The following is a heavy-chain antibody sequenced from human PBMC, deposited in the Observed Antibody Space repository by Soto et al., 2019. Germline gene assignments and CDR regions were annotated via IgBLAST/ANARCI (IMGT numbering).Heavy chain of an antibody. V-gene: IGHV4-34*01. CDR2: INQSGST. Sequence: SETLSLTCAVYGGSFSGYYWSWIRQPPGKGLEWIGEINQSGSTNYNPSLKSRVTISVDTSKNQFSLKLSSVTAADTAVDYCARVKNGYHFDYWGQGTLVTVSS. D-gene: IGHD5-18*01. CDR3: ARVKNGYHFDY. J-gene: IGHJ4*02. CDR1: GGSFSGYY.